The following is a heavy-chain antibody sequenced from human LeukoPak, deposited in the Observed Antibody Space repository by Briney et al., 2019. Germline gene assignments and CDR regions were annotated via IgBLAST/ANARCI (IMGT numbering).Heavy chain of an antibody. D-gene: IGHD1-26*01. Sequence: SETLSLTCTVFGGSISSYYWSWIRQPPGKGLEWIGYIFYSGSTSYNPSLKSRVTISVDTSKNQFSLNLSSVTAADTAVYYCARGARGSYSYWGQGTLVTVSS. CDR2: IFYSGST. CDR3: ARGARGSYSY. CDR1: GGSISSYY. J-gene: IGHJ4*02. V-gene: IGHV4-59*08.